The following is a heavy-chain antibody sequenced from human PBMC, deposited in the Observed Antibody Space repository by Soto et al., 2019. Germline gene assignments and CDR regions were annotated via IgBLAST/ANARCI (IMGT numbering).Heavy chain of an antibody. V-gene: IGHV1-69*01. CDR1: GGTFSSYA. CDR3: ARGGIAARPSQFDY. Sequence: QVQLVQSGAEVKKPGSSVKVSCKASGGTFSSYAISWVRQAPGQGLEWMGGIIPIFGTANYAQKFQGRVTITADESTSTAHMELSSLRSEDTAVYYCARGGIAARPSQFDYWGQGTLVTVSS. D-gene: IGHD6-6*01. J-gene: IGHJ4*02. CDR2: IIPIFGTA.